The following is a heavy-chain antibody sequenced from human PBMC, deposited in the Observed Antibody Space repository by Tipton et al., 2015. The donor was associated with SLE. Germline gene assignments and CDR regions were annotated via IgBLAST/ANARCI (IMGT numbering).Heavy chain of an antibody. CDR2: INHGGIT. CDR3: ASRNMGIFDS. CDR1: GASLSSNIYF. V-gene: IGHV4-39*07. J-gene: IGHJ4*02. D-gene: IGHD2/OR15-2a*01. Sequence: GLVKPSETLSLTCAVSGASLSSNIYFWAWIRQPPGKGLEWIGEINHGGITKYNPSLKSRVALSVDTSKNQFSLRLTSVTAADTAVYYCASRNMGIFDSWGQGALVTVSS.